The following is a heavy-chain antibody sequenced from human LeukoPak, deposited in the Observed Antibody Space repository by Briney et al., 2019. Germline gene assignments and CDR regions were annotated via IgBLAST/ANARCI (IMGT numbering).Heavy chain of an antibody. CDR1: GFTFSTSG. J-gene: IGHJ6*02. V-gene: IGHV3-33*01. D-gene: IGHD2-2*01. CDR3: ARGGHCSTTSCSNYDGMDV. CDR2: IWFDGSNK. Sequence: GGSLRLSCAASGFTFSTSGMHWVRQAPGKGLEWVAVIWFDGSNKHYADSVKGRFSISRDNSENTLYLQMNSLRAEDTAVYFCARGGHCSTTSCSNYDGMDVWGQGTTLTVSS.